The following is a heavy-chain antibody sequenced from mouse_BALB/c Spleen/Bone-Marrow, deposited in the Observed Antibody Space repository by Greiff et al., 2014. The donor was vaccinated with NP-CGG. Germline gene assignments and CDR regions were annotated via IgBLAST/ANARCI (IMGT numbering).Heavy chain of an antibody. CDR1: GYTFTSYW. D-gene: IGHD2-3*01. Sequence: LQQSGAELARPGASVKLSCKASGYTFTSYWMQWVKQRPGQGLEWIGTIYPGDGDTRYTQKFKGKATLTADKSSSTAYMQLSSLASEDSAVYYCARFGYSFAYWGQGTLVTVSA. CDR3: ARFGYSFAY. J-gene: IGHJ3*01. CDR2: IYPGDGDT. V-gene: IGHV1-87*01.